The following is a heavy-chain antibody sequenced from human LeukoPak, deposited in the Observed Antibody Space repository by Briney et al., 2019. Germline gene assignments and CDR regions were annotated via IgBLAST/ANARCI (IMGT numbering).Heavy chain of an antibody. Sequence: PGGSLRLSCAASGFTFSSYWMSWVRRAPGKGLEWVANIKQDGSEKYYVDSVKGRFTISRDNAKNSLYLQMNSLRAEDTAVYYCARDGDYGDYYFDYWGQGTLVTVSS. D-gene: IGHD4-17*01. V-gene: IGHV3-7*01. CDR2: IKQDGSEK. J-gene: IGHJ4*02. CDR1: GFTFSSYW. CDR3: ARDGDYGDYYFDY.